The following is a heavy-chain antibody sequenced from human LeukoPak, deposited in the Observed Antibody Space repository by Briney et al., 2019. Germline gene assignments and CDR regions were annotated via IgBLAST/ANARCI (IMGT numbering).Heavy chain of an antibody. CDR2: IYPGHSDT. CDR3: ARHTDFWSGFFDY. V-gene: IGHV5-51*01. D-gene: IGHD3-3*01. J-gene: IGHJ4*02. Sequence: GESLKISCKGSGYSFTSYWIGWVRQMPGKGLEWMGIIYPGHSDTRYSPSFQGQVTISADKSISTAYLQWSSLKASDTAMYYCARHTDFWSGFFDYWGQGTLVTVSS. CDR1: GYSFTSYW.